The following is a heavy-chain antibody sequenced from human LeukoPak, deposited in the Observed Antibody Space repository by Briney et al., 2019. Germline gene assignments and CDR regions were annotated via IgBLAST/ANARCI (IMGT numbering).Heavy chain of an antibody. CDR2: ISGSGGST. Sequence: GGSLRLSCAASGFTFSSYAMSWVRQAPGKGLEWVSAISGSGGSTYYADSVKGRFTISRDSSKNTLYLQMNSLRAEDTAVYYCAKPTNPYCSSTSCYPSGMDVWGQGTTVTVSS. D-gene: IGHD2-2*01. CDR3: AKPTNPYCSSTSCYPSGMDV. CDR1: GFTFSSYA. J-gene: IGHJ6*02. V-gene: IGHV3-23*01.